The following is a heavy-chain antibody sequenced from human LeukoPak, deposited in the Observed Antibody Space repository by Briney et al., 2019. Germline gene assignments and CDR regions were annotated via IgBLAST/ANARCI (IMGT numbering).Heavy chain of an antibody. Sequence: SDTLSLTCTVSCGSISLSSYHCGWIRQPPGKGLEWIGSSYDSERTYYNQSLKSRVTIYVDTSKSKFPLELRSVTAADTAVYYCARPGGLVEYFQHWGQGTLVSVSS. CDR3: ARPGGLVEYFQH. D-gene: IGHD3/OR15-3a*01. CDR2: SYDSERT. J-gene: IGHJ1*01. CDR1: CGSISLSSYH. V-gene: IGHV4-39*01.